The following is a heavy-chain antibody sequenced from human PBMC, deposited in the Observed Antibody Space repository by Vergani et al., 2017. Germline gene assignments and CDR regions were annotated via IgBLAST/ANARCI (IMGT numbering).Heavy chain of an antibody. D-gene: IGHD3-22*01. V-gene: IGHV3-7*03. CDR3: AKDNVPGYYDSSGYCDY. CDR2: IKQDGSEK. CDR1: GFTFSSYW. J-gene: IGHJ4*02. Sequence: EVQLLESGGGLVQPGGSLRLSCAASGFTFSSYWMSWVRQAPGKGLEWVANIKQDGSEKYYVDSVKGRFTISRDNSKNTMFLQMNNLRAEDTAVYYCAKDNVPGYYDSSGYCDYWGQGTLVTVSS.